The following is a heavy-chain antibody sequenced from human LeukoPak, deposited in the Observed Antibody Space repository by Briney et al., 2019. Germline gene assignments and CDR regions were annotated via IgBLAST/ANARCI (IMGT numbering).Heavy chain of an antibody. D-gene: IGHD3-22*01. J-gene: IGHJ4*02. CDR2: ISGSGGST. V-gene: IGHV3-23*01. Sequence: GGSLRLSCAASGFTFSSYGMSWVRQAPGEGLEWVSAISGSGGSTYYADSVKGRLTISRDNSKNTLYLQMNSLRAEDTAVYYCARSTLSYYYDSSGYDYDYWGQGTLVTVSS. CDR3: ARSTLSYYYDSSGYDYDY. CDR1: GFTFSSYG.